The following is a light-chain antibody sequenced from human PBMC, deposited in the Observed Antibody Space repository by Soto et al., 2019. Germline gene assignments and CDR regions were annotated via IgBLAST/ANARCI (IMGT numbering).Light chain of an antibody. CDR2: AAS. Sequence: DIQMTQSPSSLSASVGDRVTITCRASQRISNYLNWYQQTPGIAPKLLIYAASSLQGGVPSRFSGSGSGTDFTLTISSLQPEDFATYYCQQSYSTPRTFGQGTKVEIK. V-gene: IGKV1-39*01. CDR1: QRISNY. J-gene: IGKJ1*01. CDR3: QQSYSTPRT.